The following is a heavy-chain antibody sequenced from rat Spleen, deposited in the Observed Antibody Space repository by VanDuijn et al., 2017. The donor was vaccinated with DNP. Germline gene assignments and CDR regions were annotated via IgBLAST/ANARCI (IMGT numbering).Heavy chain of an antibody. V-gene: IGHV5S10*01. D-gene: IGHD1-1*01. J-gene: IGHJ1*01. CDR1: GLTFSDYN. Sequence: EVQLVESGGALVQPGRSLKLSCEVSGLTFSDYNMAWVRQAPKKGLEWVATIIYDGSRTYYRDSVKGRFTISRGHAESTLYLQMDSLRSEDTATYYCATQSSGWYFDFWGPGTMVTVSS. CDR2: IIYDGSRT. CDR3: ATQSSGWYFDF.